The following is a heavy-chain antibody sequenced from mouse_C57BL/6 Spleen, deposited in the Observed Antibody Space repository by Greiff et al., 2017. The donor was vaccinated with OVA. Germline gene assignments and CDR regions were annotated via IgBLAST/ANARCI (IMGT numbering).Heavy chain of an antibody. CDR2: ISYDGSN. J-gene: IGHJ4*01. D-gene: IGHD2-4*01. Sequence: DVKLQESGPGLVKPSQSLSLTCSVTGYSITSGYYWNWIRQFPGNKLEWMGYISYDGSNNYNPSLKNRISITRDTSKNQFFLKLNSVTTEDTATYYCAREGYYDYDEAMDYWGQGTSVTVSS. CDR3: AREGYYDYDEAMDY. CDR1: GYSITSGYY. V-gene: IGHV3-6*01.